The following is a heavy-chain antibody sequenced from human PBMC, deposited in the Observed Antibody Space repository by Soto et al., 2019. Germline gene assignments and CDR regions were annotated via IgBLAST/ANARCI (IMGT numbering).Heavy chain of an antibody. J-gene: IGHJ4*02. CDR2: IWYDGSNK. V-gene: IGHV3-33*01. CDR1: GFTFSSYG. Sequence: QPGGSLRLSCAASGFTFSSYGMHWVRQAPGKGLEWVAVIWYDGSNKYYADSVRGRFTISRDNSKNTLYLQMSSLRAEDTAVYYCAREARPGVVVVAATMLDYWGQGTLVTVSS. D-gene: IGHD2-15*01. CDR3: AREARPGVVVVAATMLDY.